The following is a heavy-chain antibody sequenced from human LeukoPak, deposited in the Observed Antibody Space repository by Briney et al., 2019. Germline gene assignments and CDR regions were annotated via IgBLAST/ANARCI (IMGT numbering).Heavy chain of an antibody. J-gene: IGHJ6*02. CDR2: IYSSGST. D-gene: IGHD3-10*01. Sequence: SETLSLTCTVSGDSISRSYWTWIRQSPGNRLEWIGCIYSSGSTRYNPSLKSRVTISEDTSKNQFSLGLSSVTAADTAVYYCARASSGAIYYYGIDVWGQGTTVTVSS. V-gene: IGHV4-59*01. CDR1: GDSISRSY. CDR3: ARASSGAIYYYGIDV.